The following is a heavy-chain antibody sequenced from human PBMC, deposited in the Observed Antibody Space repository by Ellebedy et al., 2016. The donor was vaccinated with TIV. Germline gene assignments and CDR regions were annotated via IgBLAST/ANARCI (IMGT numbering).Heavy chain of an antibody. CDR3: ARQGERPFDF. CDR1: GYSFTTYW. J-gene: IGHJ4*02. D-gene: IGHD1-1*01. CDR2: IYPGDSETIT. V-gene: IGHV5-51*01. Sequence: GESLKISCKGSGYSFTTYWIGWVRQMPGIGLQWMGIIYPGDSETITRYSPSLQGHVTISVDNSINTAYLQWSSLKASDTAMYYCARQGERPFDFWGQGTLVTVSS.